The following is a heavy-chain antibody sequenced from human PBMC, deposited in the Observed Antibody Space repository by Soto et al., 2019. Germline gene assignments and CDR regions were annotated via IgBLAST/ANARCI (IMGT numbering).Heavy chain of an antibody. CDR3: ARLRRADAGAYYSDV. D-gene: IGHD3-10*01. CDR2: IYYSGST. Sequence: KPSETLSLTCTVSGGSISSSSYYWGWIRQPPGKGLEWIGSIYYSGSTYYNPSLKSRVTISVDTSKNQFSLKLSSVTAADTAVYYCARLRRADAGAYYSDVWGQGXTVTVYS. CDR1: GGSISSSSYY. V-gene: IGHV4-39*01. J-gene: IGHJ6*02.